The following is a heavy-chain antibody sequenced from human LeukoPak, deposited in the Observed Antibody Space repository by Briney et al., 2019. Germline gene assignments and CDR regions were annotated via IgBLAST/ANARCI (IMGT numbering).Heavy chain of an antibody. V-gene: IGHV3-23*01. D-gene: IGHD3-22*01. CDR2: IAVSDGRT. CDR3: AKGGWLEKD. J-gene: IGHJ1*01. Sequence: GGSLRLSCVASGLTFSTNDMSWVRQAPGKGLQWVSGIAVSDGRTYYADSVKGRFTISRDNSKNTLYLQMNSLRAEDTAVYYCAKGGWLEKDWGQGTLVTVSS. CDR1: GLTFSTND.